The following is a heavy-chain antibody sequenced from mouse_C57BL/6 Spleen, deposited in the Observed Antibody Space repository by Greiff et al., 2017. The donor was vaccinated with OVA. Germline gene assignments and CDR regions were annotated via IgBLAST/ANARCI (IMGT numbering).Heavy chain of an antibody. CDR3: ASRWFAY. V-gene: IGHV1-69*01. J-gene: IGHJ3*01. Sequence: QVQLQQPGAELVMPGASVKLSCKASGYTFTSYWVHWVKQRPGQGLEWIGEIDPSDSYTNYNQKFKGKSTLTVDKSSSTAYMQLSSLTSEDSAVYYCASRWFAYWGQGTLVTVSA. CDR2: IDPSDSYT. CDR1: GYTFTSYW.